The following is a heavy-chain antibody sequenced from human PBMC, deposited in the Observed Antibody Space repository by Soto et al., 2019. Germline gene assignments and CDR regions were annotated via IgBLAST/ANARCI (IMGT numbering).Heavy chain of an antibody. CDR3: VRSMTTLTIDWLDP. V-gene: IGHV3-74*01. CDR1: GFTFSDYW. CDR2: INGDGSNA. Sequence: PGGSLRLSCAASGFTFSDYWMHWVRQVPGKGLVWLSRINGDGSNANHADYVRGRFTISRDNDNNTLNLQMNSLRAEDTAVYYCVRSMTTLTIDWLDPWGQGTQVTVSS. D-gene: IGHD4-17*01. J-gene: IGHJ5*02.